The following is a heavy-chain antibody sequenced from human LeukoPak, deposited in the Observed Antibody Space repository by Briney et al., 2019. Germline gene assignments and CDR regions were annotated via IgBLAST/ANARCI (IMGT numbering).Heavy chain of an antibody. V-gene: IGHV3-30-3*01. CDR3: ARDTADWFDY. Sequence: GGSLRLSCAASGFTFSSYAMHWVRQAPGKGLEWVAVISYDGSNKYYADSVKGRFTISRDNSKNTLYLQMNSLRAEDTAVYYCARDTADWFDYWGQGTLVIVSS. D-gene: IGHD3/OR15-3a*01. CDR1: GFTFSSYA. J-gene: IGHJ4*02. CDR2: ISYDGSNK.